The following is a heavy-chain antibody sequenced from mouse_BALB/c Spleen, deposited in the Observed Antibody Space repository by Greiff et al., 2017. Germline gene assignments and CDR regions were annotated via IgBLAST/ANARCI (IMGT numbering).Heavy chain of an antibody. CDR1: GYTFTSYW. J-gene: IGHJ2*01. CDR2: IYPGDGDT. Sequence: QVQLQQSGAELARPGASVKLSCKVSGYTFTSYWMQWVKQRPGQGLEWIGAIYPGDGDTRYTQKFKGKATLTADKSSSTAYMQLSSLASEDSAVYYCARAINPGDYFDYWGQGTTLTVSS. V-gene: IGHV1-87*01. CDR3: ARAINPGDYFDY. D-gene: IGHD1-1*01.